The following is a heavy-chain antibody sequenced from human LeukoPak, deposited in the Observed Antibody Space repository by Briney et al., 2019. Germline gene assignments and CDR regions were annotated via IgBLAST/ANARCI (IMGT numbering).Heavy chain of an antibody. CDR3: ARGGVGGSSTPRLDY. CDR2: INPSGGST. V-gene: IGHV1-46*03. Sequence: ASVKVSCKASGYTFTSYYMHWVRQAPGQGREWMGIINPSGGSTSYAQKFHARVTMTRDTPTSALYMEPSSLRSQETPGYYLARGGVGGSSTPRLDYWGQGTLVTVSS. D-gene: IGHD2-2*01. J-gene: IGHJ4*02. CDR1: GYTFTSYY.